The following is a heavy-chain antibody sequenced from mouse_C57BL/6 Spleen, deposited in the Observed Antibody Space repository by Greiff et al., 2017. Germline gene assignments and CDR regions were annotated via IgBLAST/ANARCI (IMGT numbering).Heavy chain of an antibody. CDR2: ISYDGSN. CDR1: GYSITSGYY. V-gene: IGHV3-6*01. D-gene: IGHD1-1*01. Sequence: ESGPGLVKPSQSLSLTCSVTGYSITSGYYWNWIRQFPGNKLEWMGYISYDGSNNYNPSLKNRISITRDTSKNQFFLKLNSVTTEDTATYYCARGDLLLGYWGQGTTLTVSS. CDR3: ARGDLLLGY. J-gene: IGHJ2*01.